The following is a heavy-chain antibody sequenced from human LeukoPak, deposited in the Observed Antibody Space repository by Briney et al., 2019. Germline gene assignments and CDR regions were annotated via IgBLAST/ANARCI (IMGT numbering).Heavy chain of an antibody. CDR1: GFTFSSSA. D-gene: IGHD2/OR15-2a*01. J-gene: IGHJ4*02. CDR2: ISGSGGST. Sequence: GGSLRLSCAASGFTFSSSAMSWVRQAPGKGLEWVSAISGSGGSTYYADSVKGRFTISRDNSKNTLYLQMNSLRAEDTAVYYCARDFYRRGYFDYWGQGTLVTVSS. CDR3: ARDFYRRGYFDY. V-gene: IGHV3-23*01.